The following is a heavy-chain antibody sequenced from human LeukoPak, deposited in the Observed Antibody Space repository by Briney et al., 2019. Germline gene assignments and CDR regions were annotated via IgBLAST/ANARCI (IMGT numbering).Heavy chain of an antibody. J-gene: IGHJ4*02. CDR1: GFTFSSYS. D-gene: IGHD2-2*01. Sequence: PGGSLRLSCAASGFTFSSYSMNWVRQAPGKGLGWISYIGISSGNTKYADSVKGRFTISGDKAKNSVYLQMNSLRAEDTAVYYCARDTKYAFDNWGQGTLVTVSS. CDR2: IGISSGNT. V-gene: IGHV3-48*01. CDR3: ARDTKYAFDN.